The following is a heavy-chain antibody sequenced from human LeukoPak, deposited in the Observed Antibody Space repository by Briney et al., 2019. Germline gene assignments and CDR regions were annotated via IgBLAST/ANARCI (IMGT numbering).Heavy chain of an antibody. J-gene: IGHJ4*01. CDR1: GFIFDDYA. CDR3: AKDNLRFQSSSSGTLDY. V-gene: IGHV3-43D*03. D-gene: IGHD1-14*01. CDR2: LSWDGGST. Sequence: GGSLRLSCVASGFIFDDYAMHWVRQAPGKGLEWVSFLSWDGGSTYYADSVKGRFTISRDNSKNSLYLQMNSLRPEDTALYYCAKDNLRFQSSSSGTLDYWGHGTLVTVSS.